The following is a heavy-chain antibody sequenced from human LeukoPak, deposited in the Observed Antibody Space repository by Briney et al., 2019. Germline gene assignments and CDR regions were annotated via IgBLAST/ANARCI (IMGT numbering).Heavy chain of an antibody. CDR3: AKAPVTTCSGAYCYPFDY. D-gene: IGHD2-15*01. CDR1: GFTLSSYA. J-gene: IGHJ4*02. CDR2: ISVSGNT. V-gene: IGHV3-23*01. Sequence: PGGSLLLSCAASGFTLSSYAMSWVRQGPGKGLEWVSAISVSGNTYHADSVKGRFTISRDSSKNTLYLQMNSLRAEDAAVYYCAKAPVTTCSGAYCYPFDYWGQGTLVTVSS.